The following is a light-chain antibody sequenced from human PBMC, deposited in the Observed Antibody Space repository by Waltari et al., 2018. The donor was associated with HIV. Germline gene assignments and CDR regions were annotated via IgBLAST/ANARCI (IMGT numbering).Light chain of an antibody. CDR3: MLFFRTSYL. Sequence: QTVVTQEPSMTVSPGETVTLTCDSATGPVGNGHYVNWIQQTTARPPRPLIYSSTRKHPLTPERFSASLVLGRAAFTLSHVWPEDQGDYYCMLFFRTSYLFGGGTRLTVL. CDR2: SST. V-gene: IGLV7-43*01. J-gene: IGLJ2*01. CDR1: TGPVGNGHY.